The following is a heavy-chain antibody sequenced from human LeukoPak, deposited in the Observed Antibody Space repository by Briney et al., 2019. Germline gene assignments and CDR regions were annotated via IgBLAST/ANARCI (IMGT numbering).Heavy chain of an antibody. CDR1: GLTFSPNP. J-gene: IGHJ4*02. Sequence: GGPRDLSCPASGLTFSPNPMSGVGQAPGKGLEWFSGISTSGGRTFYADSVKGRFTLSRDNSKNTLYLQMNSLRAEDTAVYYCAKTSGSYWNYFDYWGQGTLVTVPS. D-gene: IGHD1-26*01. CDR3: AKTSGSYWNYFDY. CDR2: ISTSGGRT. V-gene: IGHV3-23*01.